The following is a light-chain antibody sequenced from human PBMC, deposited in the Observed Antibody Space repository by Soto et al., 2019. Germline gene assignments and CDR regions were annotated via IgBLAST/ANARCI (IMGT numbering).Light chain of an antibody. V-gene: IGLV4-69*02. CDR1: SGHTNYD. CDR2: LNSDGSH. Sequence: QSVLTQSPSASASLGASVKLTCTLSSGHTNYDIAWHQQQPEKGPRYLMRLNSDGSHSKGDGIPDRFSGSSSGAERYLTISSLQSEDEGDYYCQTWGAYVLFGGGTKVTVL. J-gene: IGLJ2*01. CDR3: QTWGAYVL.